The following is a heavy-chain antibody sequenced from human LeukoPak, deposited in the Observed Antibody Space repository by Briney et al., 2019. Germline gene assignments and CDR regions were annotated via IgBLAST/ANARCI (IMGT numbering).Heavy chain of an antibody. CDR3: AKEDLSSSRYYFEN. CDR1: GFTFSSYS. Sequence: PGGSLRLSCAASGFTFSSYSMNWVRQAPGKGLEWVSSISSSSSYIYYADSVKGRFTISRDNAKNTLYLHMNSLRAEDTAVYYCAKEDLSSSRYYFENWGQGALVTVSS. CDR2: ISSSSSYI. V-gene: IGHV3-21*04. J-gene: IGHJ4*02. D-gene: IGHD6-6*01.